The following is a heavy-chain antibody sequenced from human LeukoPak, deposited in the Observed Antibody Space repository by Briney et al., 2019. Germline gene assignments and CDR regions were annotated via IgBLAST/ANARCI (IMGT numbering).Heavy chain of an antibody. D-gene: IGHD1-1*01. CDR2: TYHSGST. CDR3: ARGVGLTQGGTFDY. V-gene: IGHV4-38-2*02. Sequence: SETLSLTCTVSGYSISSGFYWGWIRQPPGKGLEWIGSTYHSGSTHYNSSLKSRVTISVDTSKNQLSLKLSSVTAADTAVYYCARGVGLTQGGTFDYWGQGTLVTVSP. J-gene: IGHJ4*02. CDR1: GYSISSGFY.